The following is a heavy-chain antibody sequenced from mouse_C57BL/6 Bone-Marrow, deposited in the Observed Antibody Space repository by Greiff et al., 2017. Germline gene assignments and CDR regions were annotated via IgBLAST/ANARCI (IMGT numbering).Heavy chain of an antibody. V-gene: IGHV1-80*01. CDR3: ARWGLDYGANYAMDY. Sequence: VMLVESGAELVKPGASVKISCKVSGYAFSSYWMNWVKQRPGKGPEWIGQIYPGDGDTKYNGKFKGKATLTADKSSSTAYMQLSSLTSEDSAVYFCARWGLDYGANYAMDYWGQGTSVTVSS. D-gene: IGHD1-1*01. CDR2: IYPGDGDT. J-gene: IGHJ4*01. CDR1: GYAFSSYW.